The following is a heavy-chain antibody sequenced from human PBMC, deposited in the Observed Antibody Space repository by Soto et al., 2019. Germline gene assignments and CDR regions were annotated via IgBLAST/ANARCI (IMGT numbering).Heavy chain of an antibody. CDR3: AGSIAADTYYYYYGMDV. V-gene: IGHV1-8*01. CDR2: MNPNSGNT. CDR1: GYTFTSYD. Sequence: ASVKVSCKASGYTFTSYDINWVRQATGQGLEWMGWMNPNSGNTGYAQKFQGRVTMTRNTSISKAYMELSSLRSEDTAVYYCAGSIAADTYYYYYGMDVWGQGTTVTVSS. J-gene: IGHJ6*02. D-gene: IGHD6-13*01.